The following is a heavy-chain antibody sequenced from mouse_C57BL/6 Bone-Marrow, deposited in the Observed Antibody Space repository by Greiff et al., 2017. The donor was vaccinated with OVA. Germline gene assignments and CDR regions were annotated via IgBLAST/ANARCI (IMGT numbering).Heavy chain of an antibody. D-gene: IGHD4-1*01. CDR1: GYTFTGYW. V-gene: IGHV1-9*01. CDR2: ILPGSGST. CDR3: AAGPSGGYWYFDV. J-gene: IGHJ1*03. Sequence: QVQLQQSGAELMKPGASVNLSCKATGYTFTGYWIEWVKQRPGHGLEWIGEILPGSGSTNYNEKFKGKATFTADTSSNTAYMQLSSLTTEDSAIYYCAAGPSGGYWYFDVWGTGTTVTVSS.